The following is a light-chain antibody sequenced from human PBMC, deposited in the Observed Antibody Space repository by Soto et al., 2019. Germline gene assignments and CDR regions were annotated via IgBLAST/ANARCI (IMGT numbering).Light chain of an antibody. V-gene: IGKV3-20*01. Sequence: IVMTQTPSTLTLSPAERATVSCRASQSVSSNLAWYQQQPGQAPRLLTYGASGRATGSPDGFSGRGSGTDFTLTIGSLEPEDFAVYYCQQYGSSFGQGTRLEI. CDR2: GAS. CDR3: QQYGSS. J-gene: IGKJ5*01. CDR1: QSVSSN.